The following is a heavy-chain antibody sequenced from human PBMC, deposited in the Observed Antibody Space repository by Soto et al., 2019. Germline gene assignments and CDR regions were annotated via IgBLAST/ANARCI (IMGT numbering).Heavy chain of an antibody. J-gene: IGHJ6*02. Sequence: ASETLSLTCTVSGGSISSYYWSWIRQPAGKGLEWIGRIYTSGSTNYNPSLKSRVTISVDTSKNQFSLKLSSVTSADTAVYYCARRQLASYYYYGMDVWGQGTTVTVSS. CDR3: ARRQLASYYYYGMDV. V-gene: IGHV4-4*07. D-gene: IGHD6-13*01. CDR2: IYTSGST. CDR1: GGSISSYY.